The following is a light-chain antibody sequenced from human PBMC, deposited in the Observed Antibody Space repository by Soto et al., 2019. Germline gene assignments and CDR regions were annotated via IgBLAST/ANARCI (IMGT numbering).Light chain of an antibody. CDR2: EVR. J-gene: IGLJ3*02. CDR1: MRDVGAYNL. Sequence: QSALTQPASVSGSAGQSITISCSGTMRDVGAYNLVSWYQQHPGTAPKLIIYEVRNRPSGISSRFSGSRSGNTASLTISGLQSGDEGDYYCASWEDSLNGWVIGGGTKLTVL. CDR3: ASWEDSLNGWV. V-gene: IGLV2-14*01.